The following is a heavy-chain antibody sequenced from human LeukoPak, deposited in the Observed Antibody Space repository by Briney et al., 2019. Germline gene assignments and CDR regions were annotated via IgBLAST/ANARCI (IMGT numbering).Heavy chain of an antibody. D-gene: IGHD3-9*01. CDR3: ARVGYDTDAFDI. CDR2: INHSGST. J-gene: IGHJ3*02. Sequence: SETVSLTCAVYGGSFSGYYWSWIRQPPGKGLEWIGEINHSGSTNYNPSLKSRVTISVDTSKNQFSLKLSSVTAADTAVYYCARVGYDTDAFDIWGQGTMVTVSS. CDR1: GGSFSGYY. V-gene: IGHV4-34*01.